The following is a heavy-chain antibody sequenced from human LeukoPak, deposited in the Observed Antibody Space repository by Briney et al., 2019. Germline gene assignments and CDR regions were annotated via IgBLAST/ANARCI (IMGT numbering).Heavy chain of an antibody. CDR3: ASDDILAEENGFGI. J-gene: IGHJ3*02. CDR2: ISCGGGSI. D-gene: IGHD3-9*01. CDR1: GFSFSSYE. V-gene: IGHV3-48*03. Sequence: PGGSLRLYCVGSGFSFSSYEMNWVRQAAGQGLEWISLISCGGGSITYADSVTGRLSVSRDNSKNTLYLQMNSLRAEDTAVYYCASDDILAEENGFGIWGRGTMVTVSS.